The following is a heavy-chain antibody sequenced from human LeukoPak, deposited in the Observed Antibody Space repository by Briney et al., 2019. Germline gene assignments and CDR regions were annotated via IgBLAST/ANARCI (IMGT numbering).Heavy chain of an antibody. D-gene: IGHD3-10*01. J-gene: IGHJ6*03. CDR3: ARDYGSGRRYYYMDV. V-gene: IGHV1-69*06. CDR2: IIPIFGTA. Sequence: ASVKVSCKASGYTFTNFYIHWVRQAPGQGLEWMGGIIPIFGTANYAQKFQGRVTITADKSTSTAYMELSSLRSEDTAVYYCARDYGSGRRYYYMDVWGKGTTVTVSS. CDR1: GYTFTNFY.